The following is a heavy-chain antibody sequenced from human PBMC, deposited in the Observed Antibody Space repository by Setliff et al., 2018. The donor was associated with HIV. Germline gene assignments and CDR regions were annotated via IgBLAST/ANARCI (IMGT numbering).Heavy chain of an antibody. CDR2: FYYSGNT. CDR3: ARLGESGYDFRGFFDF. D-gene: IGHD5-12*01. V-gene: IGHV4-39*01. CDR1: GGSISRSSYH. J-gene: IGHJ4*02. Sequence: SETLSLTCTVSGGSISRSSYHWGWIRQPPGKGLEWIGSFYYSGNTYYNPSLQSRVSISVDTSNNQFSLKLHSVSTSDRGVYFCARLGESGYDFRGFFDFWGPGMLVTVSS.